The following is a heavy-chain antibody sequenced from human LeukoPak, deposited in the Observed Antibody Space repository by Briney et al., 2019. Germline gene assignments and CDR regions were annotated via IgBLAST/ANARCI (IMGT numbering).Heavy chain of an antibody. J-gene: IGHJ5*02. D-gene: IGHD3-22*01. CDR1: GGSTSSGDYY. CDR2: MYYSGST. V-gene: IGHV4-30-4*01. CDR3: ARPYYYDSRIDP. Sequence: SQTLSLTCTVSGGSTSSGDYYWSWIRQPPGKGLEWIAYMYYSGSTYYNPSLKSRVTMSADTSKNQLSLKLSSVTAADTAVYYCARPYYYDSRIDPWGQGILVTVSS.